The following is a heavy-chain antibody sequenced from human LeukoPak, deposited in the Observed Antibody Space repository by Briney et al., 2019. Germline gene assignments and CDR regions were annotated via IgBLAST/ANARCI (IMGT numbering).Heavy chain of an antibody. CDR3: ARVCREYSSSYDY. J-gene: IGHJ4*02. V-gene: IGHV1-2*02. Sequence: GASVKVSCKASGYTFTGYYMHWVRQAPGQGLEWMGWINPNSGGTNYAQKFQGRVTMTRDTSISTAYMELSRLRSDDTAVYYCARVCREYSSSYDYWGQGTLVTVSS. CDR1: GYTFTGYY. CDR2: INPNSGGT. D-gene: IGHD6-13*01.